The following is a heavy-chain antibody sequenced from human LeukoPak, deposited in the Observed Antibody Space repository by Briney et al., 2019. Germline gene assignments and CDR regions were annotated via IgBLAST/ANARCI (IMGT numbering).Heavy chain of an antibody. CDR2: ISSSSSYI. J-gene: IGHJ5*02. CDR3: AREPAQYYYEA. D-gene: IGHD3-22*01. Sequence: GGSLRLSCAASGFTFSSYSMNWVRQAPGKGLEWVSSISSSSSYIYYADSVKDRFTISRDNAKNSLYLQMNSLRAEDTAVYYCAREPAQYYYEAWGQGTLVTVSS. CDR1: GFTFSSYS. V-gene: IGHV3-21*01.